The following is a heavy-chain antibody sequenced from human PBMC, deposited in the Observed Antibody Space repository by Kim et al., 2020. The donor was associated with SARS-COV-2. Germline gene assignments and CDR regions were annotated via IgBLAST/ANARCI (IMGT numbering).Heavy chain of an antibody. Sequence: GESLKISCKGSGYSFTSYWISWVRQMPGKGLEWMGRIDPSDSYTNYSPSFQGHVTIPADKSISTAYXQWSSLKASDTAMYYCARGXXTMIVNAFDIWGQGXMVTVSS. D-gene: IGHD3-22*01. CDR3: ARGXXTMIVNAFDI. V-gene: IGHV5-10-1*01. CDR2: IDPSDSYT. CDR1: GYSFTSYW. J-gene: IGHJ3*02.